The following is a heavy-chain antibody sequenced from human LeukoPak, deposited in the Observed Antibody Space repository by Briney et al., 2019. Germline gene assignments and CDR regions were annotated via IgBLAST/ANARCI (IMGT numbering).Heavy chain of an antibody. CDR1: GFTFSSYA. Sequence: GRSLRLSCAASGFTFSSYAMHWVRQAPGKGLEWVAVISYDGNNKYYADSAKGRFTISRDKSENTLYLQMNSLRPEDTAVYYCARDHDVPAAARGYYYYGMDVWGQGTTVTVSS. V-gene: IGHV3-30-3*01. J-gene: IGHJ6*02. CDR2: ISYDGNNK. CDR3: ARDHDVPAAARGYYYYGMDV. D-gene: IGHD2-2*01.